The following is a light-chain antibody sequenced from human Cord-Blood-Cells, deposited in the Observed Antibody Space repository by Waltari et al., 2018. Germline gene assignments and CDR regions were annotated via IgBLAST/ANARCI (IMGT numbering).Light chain of an antibody. CDR2: QDS. CDR3: QAWDSSTAWV. J-gene: IGLJ3*02. CDR1: KLGDKY. Sequence: SYELTQPPSVSVSPGQTASITCSGDKLGDKYACWYQQKPGQSPVLVIDQDSKRPSGIPERFAGSNAGNTASLTIGGTQAMDGADYYCQAWDSSTAWVFGGGTKLTVL. V-gene: IGLV3-1*01.